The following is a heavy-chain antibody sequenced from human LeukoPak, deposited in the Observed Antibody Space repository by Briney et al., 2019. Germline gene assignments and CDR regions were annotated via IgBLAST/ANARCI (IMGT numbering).Heavy chain of an antibody. CDR2: IKEDGSEK. CDR3: ATPMRFDY. V-gene: IGHV3-7*05. J-gene: IGHJ4*02. CDR1: GFTFSSYW. Sequence: PGGSLRLSCAASGFTFSSYWMSWVRQAPGKGLAWVANIKEDGSEKYYVDSVKGRFTVFRDNAKKSLYLQMNSLRDEDTAVYYCATPMRFDYWGQGTLVTVSP.